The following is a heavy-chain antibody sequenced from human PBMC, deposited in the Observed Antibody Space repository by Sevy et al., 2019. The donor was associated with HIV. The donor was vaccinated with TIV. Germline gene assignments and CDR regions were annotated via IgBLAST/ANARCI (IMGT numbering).Heavy chain of an antibody. J-gene: IGHJ6*01. CDR1: GNSFSNYW. V-gene: IGHV5-51*01. CDR3: AKGARGTLPAYYYYGFNV. Sequence: GESLMISCKGSGNSFSNYWIAWVRQVPGKGLEWMGIIYPGDSDTRYSLSFQGQVTISVDKSITTAYLQWSSLKASDTAIYYCAKGARGTLPAYYYYGFNVWGQGTTVTVSS. D-gene: IGHD1-1*01. CDR2: IYPGDSDT.